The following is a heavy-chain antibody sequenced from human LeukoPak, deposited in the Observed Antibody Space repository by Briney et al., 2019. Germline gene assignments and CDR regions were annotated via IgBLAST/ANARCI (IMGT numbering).Heavy chain of an antibody. D-gene: IGHD6-13*01. Sequence: GGSLRLSCAASGFTFCNYDMGWVRQAPGEGLEWVPSISAGGGAIYYADSVKGRFTISRDNSKNTLDLQLNSLRAEDTAVYYCAKDRARAAAGFFDYWGQGTLVTVSS. V-gene: IGHV3-23*01. J-gene: IGHJ4*02. CDR1: GFTFCNYD. CDR2: ISAGGGAI. CDR3: AKDRARAAAGFFDY.